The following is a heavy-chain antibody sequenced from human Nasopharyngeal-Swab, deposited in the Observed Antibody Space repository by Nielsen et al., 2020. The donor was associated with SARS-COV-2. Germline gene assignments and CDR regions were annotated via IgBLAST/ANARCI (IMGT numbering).Heavy chain of an antibody. CDR1: GGSISGYY. CDR3: ARLAGRTAFDI. Sequence: SETLSLTCTVSGGSISGYYWSWIRQPPGKGLEWIGYIYYSGSTNYNPSLKSRVTISVDTSKNQFSLKLSSVTAADTAVYYCARLAGRTAFDIWGQGTMVTVSS. CDR2: IYYSGST. V-gene: IGHV4-59*01. D-gene: IGHD6-13*01. J-gene: IGHJ3*02.